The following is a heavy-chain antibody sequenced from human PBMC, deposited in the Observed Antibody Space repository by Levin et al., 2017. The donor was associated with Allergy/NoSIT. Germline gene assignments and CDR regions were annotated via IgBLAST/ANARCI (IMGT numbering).Heavy chain of an antibody. CDR3: ARLKLDYDILTGYANYYYYGMDV. CDR2: INPNSGGT. Sequence: GASVKVSCKASGYTFTGYYMHWVRQAPGQGLEWMGWINPNSGGTNYAQKFQGRVTMTRDTSISTAYMELSRLRSDDTAVYYCARLKLDYDILTGYANYYYYGMDVWGQGTTVTVSS. D-gene: IGHD3-9*01. V-gene: IGHV1-2*02. CDR1: GYTFTGYY. J-gene: IGHJ6*02.